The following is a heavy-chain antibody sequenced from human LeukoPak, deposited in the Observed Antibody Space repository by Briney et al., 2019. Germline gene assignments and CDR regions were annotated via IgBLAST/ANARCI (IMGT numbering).Heavy chain of an antibody. D-gene: IGHD3-22*01. CDR2: INPNSGGT. CDR1: GYTFTCYY. CDR3: VSGRLYDSSGYLDDAFDI. V-gene: IGHV1-2*02. J-gene: IGHJ3*02. Sequence: ASVKVSCKASGYTFTCYYMHWVRQAPGQGLEWMGWINPNSGGTNYAQKFQGRVTMTRDTSISTAYMELSRLRSDDTAVYYCVSGRLYDSSGYLDDAFDIWGQGTMVTVSS.